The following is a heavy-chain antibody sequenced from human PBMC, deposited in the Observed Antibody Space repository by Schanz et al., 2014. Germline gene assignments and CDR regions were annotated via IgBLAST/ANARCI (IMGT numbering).Heavy chain of an antibody. V-gene: IGHV3-23*01. Sequence: DVQLLESGGGLVQPGGSLRLSCAASGFTFNSYAMTWVRQAPGKGLEWVSSISHSGGSKYYADSVKGRFTISRDNSENTLYLQMNSLSADDTAVFYCAKGMGYWSGGACYDYYYYGLDVWGQGTTGTVSS. CDR3: AKGMGYWSGGACYDYYYYGLDV. CDR2: ISHSGGSK. D-gene: IGHD2-15*01. CDR1: GFTFNSYA. J-gene: IGHJ6*02.